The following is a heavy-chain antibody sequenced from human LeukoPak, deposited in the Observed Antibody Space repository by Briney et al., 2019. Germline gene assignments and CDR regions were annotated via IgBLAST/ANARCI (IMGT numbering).Heavy chain of an antibody. Sequence: SETLSLSCTVSGVSISSGNHFWGWIRQPRGKGLEWIGIIYYSGRTYFNPSLKSRVTISVDTSKNQFSLKLSSVTAADTAVYYCARRAYSSSSFDYWGQGTLVTVSS. CDR2: IYYSGRT. D-gene: IGHD6-6*01. V-gene: IGHV4-39*01. J-gene: IGHJ4*02. CDR3: ARRAYSSSSFDY. CDR1: GVSISSGNHF.